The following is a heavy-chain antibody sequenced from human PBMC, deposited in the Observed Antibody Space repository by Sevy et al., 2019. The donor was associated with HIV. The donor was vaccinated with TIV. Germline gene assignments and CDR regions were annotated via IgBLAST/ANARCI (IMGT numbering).Heavy chain of an antibody. Sequence: GGSLRLSCTASGFTFSSYDMNWVRQAPGKGLEWVSKISSSGSSIYYADSVKGRFNISRDNSKNTLYLQMNSLRTEDTAIYYCASDILTGSDFWGQGTLVTVSS. CDR1: GFTFSSYD. CDR2: ISSSGSSI. J-gene: IGHJ4*02. V-gene: IGHV3-48*03. CDR3: ASDILTGSDF. D-gene: IGHD3-9*01.